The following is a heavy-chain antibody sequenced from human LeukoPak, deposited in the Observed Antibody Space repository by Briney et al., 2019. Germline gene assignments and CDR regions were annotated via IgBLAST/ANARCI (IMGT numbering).Heavy chain of an antibody. D-gene: IGHD6-25*01. CDR1: GYTFTSYG. Sequence: ASVKVSCKASGYTFTSYGISWVXQAPGQGLEWMXWISAYNGNTNYAQKLQGRVTMTTDTSTSTAYMELRSLRSDDTAVYYCARDPRIAAGNWFDPWGQGTLVTVSS. CDR3: ARDPRIAAGNWFDP. J-gene: IGHJ5*02. V-gene: IGHV1-18*01. CDR2: ISAYNGNT.